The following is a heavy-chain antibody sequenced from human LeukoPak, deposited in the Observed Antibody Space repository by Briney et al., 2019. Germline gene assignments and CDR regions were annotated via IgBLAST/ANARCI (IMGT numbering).Heavy chain of an antibody. D-gene: IGHD3-10*01. CDR2: IKQDGSEK. CDR1: GFTFSSYW. CDR3: VRESVYGSRSYYSY. J-gene: IGHJ4*02. V-gene: IGHV3-7*04. Sequence: GGSLRLSCAASGFTFSSYWMTWVRQAPGKGLEWVASIKQDGSEKFYVDSVKGRFTISRDNAKSSLYLQMNSLRAEDTAVYFCVRESVYGSRSYYSYWGQGTLVTVSS.